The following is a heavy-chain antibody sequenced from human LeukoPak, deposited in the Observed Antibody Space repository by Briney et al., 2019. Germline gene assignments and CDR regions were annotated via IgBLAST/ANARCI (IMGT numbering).Heavy chain of an antibody. V-gene: IGHV3-23*01. D-gene: IGHD2-2*01. CDR3: AKGGVVVLPAASYFFDY. Sequence: PGGSLRLSCAASGFTFSRNAISWVRQAPGQGLPWVSGFSGSGDTTYYADSVKGRFTISRDNSKNTLYLQMNSLRAEDTAVYYCAKGGVVVLPAASYFFDYWGQGTLVTVSS. CDR2: FSGSGDTT. CDR1: GFTFSRNA. J-gene: IGHJ4*02.